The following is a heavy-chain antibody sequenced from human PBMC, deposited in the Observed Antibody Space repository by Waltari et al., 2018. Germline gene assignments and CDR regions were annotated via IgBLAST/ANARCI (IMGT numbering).Heavy chain of an antibody. Sequence: QLPLQASGPGLVKPSGTLSLTCVVSGYAMSGTSWWSWVRQSPDKGLEWIGQVHRNGRTNYNPSLASRAIVSLDSSMNQFSLRILSATAADTAVYYCARDLGRGLFLDSWGQGTLVTVSP. V-gene: IGHV4-4*02. D-gene: IGHD2-15*01. CDR3: ARDLGRGLFLDS. CDR2: VHRNGRT. J-gene: IGHJ4*02. CDR1: GYAMSGTSW.